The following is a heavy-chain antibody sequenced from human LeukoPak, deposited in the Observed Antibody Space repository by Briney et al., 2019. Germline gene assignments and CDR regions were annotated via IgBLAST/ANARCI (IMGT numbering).Heavy chain of an antibody. CDR1: GFTFSSYD. CDR3: ARDGPAAGAFDC. CDR2: INGNSGST. V-gene: IGHV3-20*04. D-gene: IGHD6-13*01. Sequence: GGSLRLSCAASGFTFSSYDMHWVRHATGKGLEWVSGINGNSGSTGYADSVKGRFAVSRDNAKNSLYLQMDSLRAEDTAFYYCARDGPAAGAFDCWGQGTVGTVSA. J-gene: IGHJ3*01.